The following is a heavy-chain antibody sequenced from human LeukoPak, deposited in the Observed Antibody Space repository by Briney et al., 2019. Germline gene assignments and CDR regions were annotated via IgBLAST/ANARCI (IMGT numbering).Heavy chain of an antibody. CDR2: INPTAGTT. CDR1: GYTFTNNY. J-gene: IGHJ3*02. Sequence: ASVKVSCKASGYTFTNNYIHWVRQAPGQGLEWMGIINPTAGTTVYAQNVQGRVTMTRDTSTNTVYMDLSSVRSEDTAVYYCTRERSTSGRGAFDIWGQGTMVTVSS. V-gene: IGHV1-46*01. CDR3: TRERSTSGRGAFDI. D-gene: IGHD2-2*01.